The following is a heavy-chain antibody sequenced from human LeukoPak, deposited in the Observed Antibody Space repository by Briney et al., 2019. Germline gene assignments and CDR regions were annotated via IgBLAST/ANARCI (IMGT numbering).Heavy chain of an antibody. CDR2: IGNNGDTT. V-gene: IGHV3-64*01. CDR3: AKDEGIRCLKGDCPFDY. Sequence: GGSLRLSCAASGFTFSSHAMHWVRQAPGKGLEYVSGIGNNGDTTYYANSVKGRFTISRDNSKNTLYLEMGSLRAEDMAVYYCAKDEGIRCLKGDCPFDYWGQGTLVTVSS. J-gene: IGHJ4*02. D-gene: IGHD2-21*01. CDR1: GFTFSSHA.